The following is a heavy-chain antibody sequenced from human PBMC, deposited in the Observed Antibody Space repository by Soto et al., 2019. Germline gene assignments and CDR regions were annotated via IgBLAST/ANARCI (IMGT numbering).Heavy chain of an antibody. CDR1: GYSFSTYN. CDR2: ISNYNGNT. CDR3: ARTSVVNSLDY. V-gene: IGHV1-18*01. J-gene: IGHJ4*02. D-gene: IGHD4-17*01. Sequence: GPGVKKPGASVKVSCKASGYSFSTYNISWVRQAPGQGLEWMGRISNYNGNTDLAQKFQDRLSMTTEISTGTAYMELSSLRSDDSAVYYCARTSVVNSLDYWGQGTLVSVSS.